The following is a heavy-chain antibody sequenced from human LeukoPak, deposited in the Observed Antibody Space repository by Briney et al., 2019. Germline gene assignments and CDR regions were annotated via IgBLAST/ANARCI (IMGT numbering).Heavy chain of an antibody. CDR2: IIPIFGTA. V-gene: IGHV1-69*13. CDR3: ARVRRISRSLGYHYYYMDV. Sequence: SVKVSCKASGGTFSSYAISWVRQAPGQGLEWMGGIIPIFGTANYAQKFQGRVTITADESTSTAYMELSSLRSEDTAVYYCARVRRISRSLGYHYYYMDVWGKGTTVTVSS. D-gene: IGHD2-15*01. J-gene: IGHJ6*03. CDR1: GGTFSSYA.